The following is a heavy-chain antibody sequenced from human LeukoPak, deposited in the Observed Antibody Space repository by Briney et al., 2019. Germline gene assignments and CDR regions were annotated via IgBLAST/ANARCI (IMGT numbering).Heavy chain of an antibody. V-gene: IGHV4-39*07. J-gene: IGHJ3*01. CDR1: GSSMRSGGYY. D-gene: IGHD6-13*01. Sequence: SETLSLTCSVSGSSMRSGGYYWLWFGRPPGRELGWFGSIYYSGDTYYNPSVESRVTLSLDTSNNQFSLELTAVTAADTALYYCARRGQQLPVDAFDVWGQGTMVTVSS. CDR3: ARRGQQLPVDAFDV. CDR2: IYYSGDT.